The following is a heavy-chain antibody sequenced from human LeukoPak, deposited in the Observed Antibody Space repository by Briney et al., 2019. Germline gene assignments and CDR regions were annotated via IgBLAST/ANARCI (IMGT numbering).Heavy chain of an antibody. CDR2: IYHTGTT. J-gene: IGHJ3*02. CDR1: GGSISSGGHY. V-gene: IGHV4-31*03. CDR3: ARSPDDAFDI. Sequence: PSETLSLTCTVSGGSISSGGHYWTWIRQHPGKGLEWIAYIYHTGTTYYNPSLKSRVNISADTSKNQFSLKLSSVTAADTAVYYCARSPDDAFDIWGQGTMVTVSS.